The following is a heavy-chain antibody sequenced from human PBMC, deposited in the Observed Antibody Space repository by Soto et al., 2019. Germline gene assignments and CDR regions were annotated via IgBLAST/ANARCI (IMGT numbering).Heavy chain of an antibody. CDR2: MGGAGAR. Sequence: GSLRLSCAAFGFTYNSYDMHWVRQVTGKSPEWVASMGGAGAREYAGSVKGRFIISRDNAKNSLFLQMHSLRAGDTAVYYCTRAAFGDGMDLWGQGTPVTVSS. CDR3: TRAAFGDGMDL. J-gene: IGHJ6*02. D-gene: IGHD3-10*01. V-gene: IGHV3-13*01. CDR1: GFTYNSYD.